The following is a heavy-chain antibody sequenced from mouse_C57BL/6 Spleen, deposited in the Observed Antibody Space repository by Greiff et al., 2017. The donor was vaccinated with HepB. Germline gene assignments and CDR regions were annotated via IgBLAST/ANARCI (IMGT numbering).Heavy chain of an antibody. V-gene: IGHV1-19*01. D-gene: IGHD1-1*01. CDR3: ARNNYGSSYYFDY. Sequence: SGPVLVKPGASVKMSCKASGYTFTDYYMNWVKQSHGKSLEWIGVINPYNGGTSYNQKFKGKATLTVDKSSSTAYMELNSLTSEDSAVYYCARNNYGSSYYFDYWGQGTTLTVSS. J-gene: IGHJ2*01. CDR2: INPYNGGT. CDR1: GYTFTDYY.